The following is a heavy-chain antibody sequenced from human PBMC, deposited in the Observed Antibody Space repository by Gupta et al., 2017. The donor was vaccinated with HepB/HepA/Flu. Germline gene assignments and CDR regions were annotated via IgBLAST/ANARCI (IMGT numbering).Heavy chain of an antibody. CDR3: AVERGGTMLDF. D-gene: IGHD3-10*02. CDR1: GGSMSSGGAY. CDR2: IYQSGDT. J-gene: IGHJ4*02. Sequence: QMQLQESGPGLVAASETLSLTCSVSGGSMSSGGAYWGWIRQPPGKGLEWIGSIYQSGDTKYKPSLNSRVTISRDTPQNQFSLQLRSVTAADTAMYYWAVERGGTMLDFWGQGVLVTVSS. V-gene: IGHV4-39*01.